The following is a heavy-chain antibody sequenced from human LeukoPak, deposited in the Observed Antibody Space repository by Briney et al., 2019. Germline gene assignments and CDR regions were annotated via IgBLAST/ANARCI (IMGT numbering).Heavy chain of an antibody. V-gene: IGHV3-23*01. CDR3: AKWGIVVVPAAKEAYFDY. Sequence: PGGSLRLSCAASGFTFSSYAMSWVRQAPGKGLEWVSAISGSGGSTYYTDSVKGRFTISRDNSKNTLYLQMNSLRAEDTAVYYCAKWGIVVVPAAKEAYFDYWGQGTLVTVSS. J-gene: IGHJ4*02. CDR1: GFTFSSYA. CDR2: ISGSGGST. D-gene: IGHD2-2*01.